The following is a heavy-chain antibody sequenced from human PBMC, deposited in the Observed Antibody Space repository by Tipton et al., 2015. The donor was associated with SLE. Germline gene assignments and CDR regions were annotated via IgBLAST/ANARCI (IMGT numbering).Heavy chain of an antibody. V-gene: IGHV3-23*01. CDR2: IRNSGDTT. CDR1: GFNFWTSS. J-gene: IGHJ4*02. D-gene: IGHD3-10*01. CDR3: AKAGLNYCGDY. Sequence: SLRLSCAASGFNFWTSSMSWVRQAPGKGLEWVSSIRNSGDTTYYADSVTGRFTISRDNSKNTLYLQMNSLRAEDTALYYCAKAGLNYCGDYWGQGTLVAVSS.